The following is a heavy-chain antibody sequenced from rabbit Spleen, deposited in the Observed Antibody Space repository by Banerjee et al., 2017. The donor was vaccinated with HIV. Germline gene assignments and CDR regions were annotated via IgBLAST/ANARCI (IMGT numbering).Heavy chain of an antibody. CDR3: ARGSATMTMMITGFFFNL. CDR1: GIDFSSCG. V-gene: IGHV1S47*01. J-gene: IGHJ4*01. CDR2: IFPNYGST. Sequence: QEQLVESGGGLVQPGASLTLTCKASGIDFSSCGIVWVRQAPGKGLQWIAYIFPNYGSTDYASWVNGRFTISLDNAQSTVFLDMTSLTAADTATYFCARGSATMTMMITGFFFNLWGPGTLVTV. D-gene: IGHD2-1*01.